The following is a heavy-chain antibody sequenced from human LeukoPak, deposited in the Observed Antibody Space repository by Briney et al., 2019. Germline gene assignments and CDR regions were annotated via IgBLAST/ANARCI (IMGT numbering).Heavy chain of an antibody. CDR1: GFTFSSYW. J-gene: IGHJ3*02. CDR2: IKQDGSEK. CDR3: ARRGGLRWLITSDAFDI. V-gene: IGHV3-7*03. D-gene: IGHD5-24*01. Sequence: GGSLRLSCAASGFTFSSYWMSWVRQAPGKGLEWVANIKQDGSEKYYVDSVKGRFTISRDNAKNSLYLQMNSLKASDTAMYYCARRGGLRWLITSDAFDIWGQGTMVTVSS.